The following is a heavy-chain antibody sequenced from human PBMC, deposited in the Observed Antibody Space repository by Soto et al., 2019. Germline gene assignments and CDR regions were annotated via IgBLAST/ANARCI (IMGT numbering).Heavy chain of an antibody. Sequence: SETLSLTCTVSGGSISSGGYYWSWIRQHPGKGLEWIGYIYYSGSTYYNPSLKSRVTISVDTSKNQFSLKLSSVTAADTAVYYCARDXPADFWSGYYYYYGMDVWGQGTTVTVSS. CDR2: IYYSGST. D-gene: IGHD3-3*01. CDR3: ARDXPADFWSGYYYYYGMDV. J-gene: IGHJ6*02. V-gene: IGHV4-31*03. CDR1: GGSISSGGYY.